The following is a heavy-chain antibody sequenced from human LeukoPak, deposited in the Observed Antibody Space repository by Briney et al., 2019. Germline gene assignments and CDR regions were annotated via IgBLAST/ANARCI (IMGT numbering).Heavy chain of an antibody. CDR2: ISAYNGNT. V-gene: IGHV1-18*01. J-gene: IGHJ3*02. CDR1: GYTFTSYG. CDR3: ARGLQETLAWLKALSAFDI. Sequence: ASVKVSCKASGYTFTSYGISWVRQAPGQGLEWMGWISAYNGNTNYAQKLQGRVTMSTDTSASTGYMELRSLRSDDTAVYYCARGLQETLAWLKALSAFDIWGQGTMVTVSS. D-gene: IGHD5-24*01.